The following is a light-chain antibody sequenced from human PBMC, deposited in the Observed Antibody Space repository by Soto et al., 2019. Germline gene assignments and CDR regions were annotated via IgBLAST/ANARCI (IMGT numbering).Light chain of an antibody. J-gene: IGKJ3*01. CDR3: QKYRSVPL. V-gene: IGKV1-27*01. CDR2: AAS. CDR1: QGISNY. Sequence: DIQMTQSPSSLSASVGDRVTITCRASQGISNYIAWYQQKPGKAPKLLIYAASTLQSGVPSRFSGSRSGTDFTLTINSLQPEDVATYSCQKYRSVPLFGPGTKVDIK.